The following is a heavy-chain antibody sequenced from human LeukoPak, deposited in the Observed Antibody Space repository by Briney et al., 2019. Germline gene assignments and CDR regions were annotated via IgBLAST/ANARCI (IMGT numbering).Heavy chain of an antibody. CDR2: IYYSGST. Sequence: SETLSLTCTVSGGSMSPYHWGWIRQPPGKGLEWTGYIYYSGSTNYNPSLNSRVTISVDTSKNQFSLRLSSVTAADTAIYYCARAVSGCFDYWGQGTLVTVSS. CDR3: ARAVSGCFDY. J-gene: IGHJ4*02. D-gene: IGHD6-19*01. CDR1: GGSMSPYH. V-gene: IGHV4-59*08.